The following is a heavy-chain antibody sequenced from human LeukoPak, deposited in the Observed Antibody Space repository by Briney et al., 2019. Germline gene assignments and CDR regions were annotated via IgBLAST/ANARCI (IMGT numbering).Heavy chain of an antibody. CDR1: GGSISSYY. CDR2: IYYSGST. J-gene: IGHJ6*02. V-gene: IGHV4-59*08. Sequence: SETQSLTCTVSGGSISSYYWSWIRQPPGKGLEWIGYIYYSGSTNYNPSLKSRVTISVDTSKNQFSLKLSSVTAADTAVYYCARVEGIYGSGSYYQIYGMDVWGQGTTVTVSS. CDR3: ARVEGIYGSGSYYQIYGMDV. D-gene: IGHD3-10*01.